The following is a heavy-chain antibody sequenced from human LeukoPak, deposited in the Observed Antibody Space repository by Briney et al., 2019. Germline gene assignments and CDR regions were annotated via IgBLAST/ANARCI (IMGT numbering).Heavy chain of an antibody. V-gene: IGHV1-69*04. Sequence: SVKVSCKASGGTFSSYAISWVRQAPGQGLEWMGRIIPILGIANYAQKFQGRVTITADESTSTAYMELSSLRSEDTAVYYCAREVVATTYVPPYNWFDPWGQGTLVTVSS. CDR3: AREVVATTYVPPYNWFDP. J-gene: IGHJ5*02. D-gene: IGHD5-12*01. CDR1: GGTFSSYA. CDR2: IIPILGIA.